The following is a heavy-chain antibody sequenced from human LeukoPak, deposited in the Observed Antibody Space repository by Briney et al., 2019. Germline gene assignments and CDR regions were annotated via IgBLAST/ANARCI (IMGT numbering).Heavy chain of an antibody. CDR3: ASHRGGWYFGYFQH. CDR1: GGSFSGYY. CDR2: INHSGST. D-gene: IGHD6-19*01. Sequence: SETQSLTCAVYGGSFSGYYWSWIRQPPGKGLEWIGEINHSGSTNYNPSLKSRVTISVDTSKNQFSLKLSSVTAADTAVYYCASHRGGWYFGYFQHWGQGTLVTVSS. J-gene: IGHJ1*01. V-gene: IGHV4-34*01.